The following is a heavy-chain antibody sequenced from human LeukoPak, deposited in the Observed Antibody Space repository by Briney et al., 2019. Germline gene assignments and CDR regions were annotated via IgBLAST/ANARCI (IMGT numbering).Heavy chain of an antibody. J-gene: IGHJ3*02. CDR1: GFTVSYNY. D-gene: IGHD3-10*01. CDR2: INRGGST. Sequence: PGGSLRLSCAASGFTVSYNYMSWVRQAPGKGLEWVSTINRGGSTYYEDSVKGRFTISRDNSKNTVYLQMNSPRDEDTAVYYCARGSYGSGNYYIGDAFDMWGQGTMVTVSS. CDR3: ARGSYGSGNYYIGDAFDM. V-gene: IGHV3-53*01.